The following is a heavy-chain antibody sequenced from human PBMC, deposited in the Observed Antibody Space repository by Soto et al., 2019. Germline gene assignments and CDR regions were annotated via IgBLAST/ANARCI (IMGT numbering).Heavy chain of an antibody. CDR1: GFTFSNAW. V-gene: IGHV3-15*01. CDR2: IKSKTDGGTT. Sequence: PGGSLRLSCSASGFTFSNAWMTWVRQAPGKGLEWVARIKSKTDGGTTDYAASVKVRFSISRDDSKNTVYLQMNSLKTEDTAVYYCTTDDPINRYWGQGTLVTVSS. J-gene: IGHJ4*02. CDR3: TTDDPINRY.